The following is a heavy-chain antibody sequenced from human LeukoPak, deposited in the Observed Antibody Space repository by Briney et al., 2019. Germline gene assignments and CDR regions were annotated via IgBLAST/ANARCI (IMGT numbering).Heavy chain of an antibody. Sequence: TSETLSLTCAVYGGSFSGYYWSWIRQPPGKGLEWIGEINHSGSTNYNPSLKSRVTISVDTSTNQFSMKLSSVTAADTAVYYCARGDSSSPSYNWFDPWGQGTLVTVSS. CDR1: GGSFSGYY. V-gene: IGHV4-34*01. D-gene: IGHD6-6*01. CDR3: ARGDSSSPSYNWFDP. CDR2: INHSGST. J-gene: IGHJ5*02.